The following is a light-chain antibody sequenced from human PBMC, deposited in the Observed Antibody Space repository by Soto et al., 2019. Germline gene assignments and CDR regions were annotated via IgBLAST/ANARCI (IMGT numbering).Light chain of an antibody. CDR2: GAS. Sequence: EIVLTQSPGTLSLSPGERATLFCRASQSFTTSQLAWYQQKPGQAPRVLIYGASTRATGIPARFSGSGSGTEFTLTISSLQSEDFAVYYCQQYSNWPPGTFGQGTKVEIK. CDR1: QSFTTS. V-gene: IGKV3-15*01. CDR3: QQYSNWPPGT. J-gene: IGKJ1*01.